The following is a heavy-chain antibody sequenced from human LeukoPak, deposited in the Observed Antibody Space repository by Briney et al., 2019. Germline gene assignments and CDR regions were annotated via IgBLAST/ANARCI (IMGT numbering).Heavy chain of an antibody. J-gene: IGHJ4*02. D-gene: IGHD3-22*01. CDR2: ISAYNGNT. CDR3: ARDGFEYYDSSGYYYPFDY. V-gene: IGHV1-18*01. CDR1: GYTFTSYG. Sequence: ASVKVSCKASGYTFTSYGISWARQAPGQGLEWMGWISAYNGNTNYAQKLQGRVTMTTDTSTSTAYMELSSLRSEDTAVYYCARDGFEYYDSSGYYYPFDYWGQGTLVTVPS.